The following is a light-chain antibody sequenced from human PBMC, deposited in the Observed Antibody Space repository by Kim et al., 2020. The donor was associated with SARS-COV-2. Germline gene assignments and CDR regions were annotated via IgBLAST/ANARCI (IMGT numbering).Light chain of an antibody. J-gene: IGLJ3*02. V-gene: IGLV2-8*01. CDR3: GSYGGSNNLV. CDR2: EVN. Sequence: QSVPISCTRTSRDVGVYRYVSWYQQHPGKAPKTMVYEVNARPAGVPNCFSGSKSGNAAFLTVSGLQAEDEADYYCGSYGGSNNLVFGGGTKVTLL. CDR1: SRDVGVYRY.